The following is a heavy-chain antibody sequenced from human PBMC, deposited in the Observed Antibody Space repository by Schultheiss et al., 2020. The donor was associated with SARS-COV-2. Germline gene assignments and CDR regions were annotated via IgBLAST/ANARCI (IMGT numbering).Heavy chain of an antibody. J-gene: IGHJ4*02. CDR2: LFSDDEK. Sequence: SGPTLVKPTETLTLTCTVSGFSLSDARMGVSWIRQPPGKALEWLAHLFSDDEKSFSTSLRRRLNISKDTSKSQVVLTLTNMDPMDTATYFCAQSETPPAHYSSGFRRWGQGILVTVSS. CDR3: AQSETPPAHYSSGFRR. CDR1: GFSLSDARMG. V-gene: IGHV2-26*01. D-gene: IGHD6-19*01.